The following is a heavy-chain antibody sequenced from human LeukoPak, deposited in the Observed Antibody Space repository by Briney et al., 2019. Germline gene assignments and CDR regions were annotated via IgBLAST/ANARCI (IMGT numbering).Heavy chain of an antibody. CDR2: IIPIFVTA. J-gene: IGHJ4*02. Sequence: SVTVSCTASGGTFRSYAIRWVRQAPGQGLEWMGGIIPIFVTANYAQKFQGRVTITADESTSTAYMELSSLRSEDTAVYYYASGRITYYYDSSGYYPTFDYWGQGTLVTVSS. D-gene: IGHD3-22*01. CDR1: GGTFRSYA. CDR3: ASGRITYYYDSSGYYPTFDY. V-gene: IGHV1-69*13.